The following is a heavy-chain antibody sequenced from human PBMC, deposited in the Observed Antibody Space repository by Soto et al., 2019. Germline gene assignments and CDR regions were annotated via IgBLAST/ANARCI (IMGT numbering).Heavy chain of an antibody. CDR3: ARGSPYYGSGSDAFDI. D-gene: IGHD3-10*01. CDR1: GYTFTSYA. V-gene: IGHV1-3*01. J-gene: IGHJ3*02. Sequence: GASVKVSCKASGYTFTSYAMHWVRQAPGQRLEWMGWINAGNGNTKYSQKFQGRVTITRDTSASIAYMELSSLRSEDTAVYYCARGSPYYGSGSDAFDIWGQGTMVTVSS. CDR2: INAGNGNT.